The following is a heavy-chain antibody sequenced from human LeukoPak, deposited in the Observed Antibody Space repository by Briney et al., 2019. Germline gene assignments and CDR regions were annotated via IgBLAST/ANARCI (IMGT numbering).Heavy chain of an antibody. CDR2: IKQDGSEK. V-gene: IGHV3-7*01. CDR1: GFTFSSYW. D-gene: IGHD6-19*01. Sequence: GGSLRLSCAASGFTFSSYWMSWVRQAPGKGREWVANIKQDGSEKYYVDSVKGRFTISRDNAKNSLYLQMNSLRAEDTAVYYCARHSSGWEPFFDYWGQGTLVTVSS. J-gene: IGHJ4*02. CDR3: ARHSSGWEPFFDY.